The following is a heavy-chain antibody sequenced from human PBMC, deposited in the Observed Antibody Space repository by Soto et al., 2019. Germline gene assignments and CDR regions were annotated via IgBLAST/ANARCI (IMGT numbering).Heavy chain of an antibody. CDR1: GGSISSGGYY. CDR2: IYYSGST. CDR3: ASEVAPYYYDSSGLLTKAPGPFDY. V-gene: IGHV4-31*03. J-gene: IGHJ4*02. D-gene: IGHD3-22*01. Sequence: SETLSLTCTVSGGSISSGGYYWSWIRQHPGKGLEWIGYIYYSGSTYYNPSLKSRVTISVDTSKNQFSLKLSSVTAADTAVYYCASEVAPYYYDSSGLLTKAPGPFDYWGQGTLVNVSS.